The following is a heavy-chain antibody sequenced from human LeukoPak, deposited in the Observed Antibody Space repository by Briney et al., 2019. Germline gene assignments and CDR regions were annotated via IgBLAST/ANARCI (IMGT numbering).Heavy chain of an antibody. Sequence: SETLSLTCTVSGDSVRTNNYYWSWIRQPPGEGLEWIGYIHYSGNTNYNTSLKSRVTISVDTSKSQFSLKLSSVTAADTAVYYCARTLYGIFDYWGQGTLVTVSS. D-gene: IGHD2-2*02. V-gene: IGHV4-61*01. CDR2: IHYSGNT. CDR3: ARTLYGIFDY. J-gene: IGHJ4*02. CDR1: GDSVRTNNYY.